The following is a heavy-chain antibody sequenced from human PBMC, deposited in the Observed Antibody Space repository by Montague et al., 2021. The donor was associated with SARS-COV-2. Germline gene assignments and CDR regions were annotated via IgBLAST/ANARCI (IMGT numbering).Heavy chain of an antibody. CDR2: SNYSSTT. V-gene: IGHV4-39*01. J-gene: IGHJ3*02. CDR1: GGSITRNYY. Sequence: SETLSLTCTVSGGSITRNYYWGWSRQPPGKRLEWVGNSNYSSTTSINPSPVSRVTISEDASKNQFSLNLPSVTAADTAVYYCSRPLVRGVPNAFDIWGQGALVIVSS. D-gene: IGHD3-10*01. CDR3: SRPLVRGVPNAFDI.